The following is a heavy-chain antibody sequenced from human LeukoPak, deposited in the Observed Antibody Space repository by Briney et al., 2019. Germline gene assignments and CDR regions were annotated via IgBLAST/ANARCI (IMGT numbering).Heavy chain of an antibody. J-gene: IGHJ4*02. Sequence: ASVKVPCKSSGYTFTGYYMHWVRQAPGQGLEWMGWINPSSGGTNYAQKFQGRVAMTRDTSISTAYMELSSLRSDDTAVYSCARAQTMAAAGTGPGDFWGQGTLVTVSS. V-gene: IGHV1-2*02. CDR1: GYTFTGYY. CDR3: ARAQTMAAAGTGPGDF. D-gene: IGHD6-13*01. CDR2: INPSSGGT.